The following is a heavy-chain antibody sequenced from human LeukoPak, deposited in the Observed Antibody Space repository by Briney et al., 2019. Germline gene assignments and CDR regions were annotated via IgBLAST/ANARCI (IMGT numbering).Heavy chain of an antibody. CDR1: GGSISSSSYY. D-gene: IGHD3-22*01. CDR3: AVYYYDSSGYYSPHFGDY. V-gene: IGHV4-39*01. J-gene: IGHJ4*02. CDR2: IYYSGST. Sequence: SETLSLTCTVSGGSISSSSYYWGWIRQPPGKGLEWIGSIYYSGSTYYNPSLKSRVTISVDTSKNQFSLKLSSVTAADTAVYYCAVYYYDSSGYYSPHFGDYWGKGTLVTVSS.